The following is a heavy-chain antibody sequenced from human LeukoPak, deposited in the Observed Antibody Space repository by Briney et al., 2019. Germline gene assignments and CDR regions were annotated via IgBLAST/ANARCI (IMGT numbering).Heavy chain of an antibody. J-gene: IGHJ5*02. V-gene: IGHV3-30-3*01. CDR2: ISYDGSNK. CDR3: ARGGSGSYLFDP. CDR1: GFTFSSYA. Sequence: GGSLRLSCAASGFTFSSYAMHWVRQAPGKGLEWVAVISYDGSNKYYADSVKGRFTISRDNSKNTLYLQMNSLRAEDTAVYYCARGGSGSYLFDPWGQGTLVTVSS. D-gene: IGHD1-26*01.